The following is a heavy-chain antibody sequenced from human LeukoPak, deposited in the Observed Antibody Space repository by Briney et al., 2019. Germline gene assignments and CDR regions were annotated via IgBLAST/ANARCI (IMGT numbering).Heavy chain of an antibody. CDR2: IYYSGST. V-gene: IGHV4-39*07. Sequence: SGTLSLTRTVSGGSISSSSYYWGWIRQPPGKGLEWIGSIYYSGSTYYNPSLKSRVTISVDTSKNQFSLKLSSVTAADTAVYYCASSTGYSSGWFPNFDYWGQGTLVTVSS. J-gene: IGHJ4*02. D-gene: IGHD6-19*01. CDR3: ASSTGYSSGWFPNFDY. CDR1: GGSISSSSYY.